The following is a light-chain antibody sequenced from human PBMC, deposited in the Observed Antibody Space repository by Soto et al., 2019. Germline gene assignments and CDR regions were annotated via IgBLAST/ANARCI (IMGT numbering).Light chain of an antibody. Sequence: EIVLTQSPGTLSLSPGERATLSCTAGQSVSNAYVAWYQQKPGQAPRLLISGASFRAAGISDRFSGSGSGTAFTLTISRLEPEDFAVYYCQQYASSPRTFGQGTKVDMK. CDR1: QSVSNAY. CDR3: QQYASSPRT. CDR2: GAS. J-gene: IGKJ1*01. V-gene: IGKV3-20*01.